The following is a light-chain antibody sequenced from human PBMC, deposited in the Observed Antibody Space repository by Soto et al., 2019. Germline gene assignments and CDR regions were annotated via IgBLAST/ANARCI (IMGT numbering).Light chain of an antibody. Sequence: PMTQSPSTLSASVGDRVTITCRASQTISTWLAWYQQKPGKAPKLLIYEASSLESGVPSRFSGSGSGTEFTLTISRLQPDDVATYFCQQYNSFSPTFGQGTKVEIK. CDR2: EAS. V-gene: IGKV1-5*03. CDR3: QQYNSFSPT. CDR1: QTISTW. J-gene: IGKJ1*01.